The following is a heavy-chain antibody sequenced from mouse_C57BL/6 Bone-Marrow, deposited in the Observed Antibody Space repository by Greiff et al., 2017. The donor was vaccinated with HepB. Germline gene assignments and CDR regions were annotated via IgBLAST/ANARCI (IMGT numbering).Heavy chain of an antibody. J-gene: IGHJ3*01. CDR1: GYAFTNYL. D-gene: IGHD2-2*01. Sequence: VQLQEPGAELVRPGTSVKVSCKASGYAFTNYLLEWVKQRPGQGLEWIGVLSPGSGGTNYNEKFKGKATLTADKPSSPAYMQLCSLTSEDSAVYYWARGLGRRTGLAYGGQGTRVTVPA. CDR2: LSPGSGGT. V-gene: IGHV1-54*01. CDR3: ARGLGRRTGLAY.